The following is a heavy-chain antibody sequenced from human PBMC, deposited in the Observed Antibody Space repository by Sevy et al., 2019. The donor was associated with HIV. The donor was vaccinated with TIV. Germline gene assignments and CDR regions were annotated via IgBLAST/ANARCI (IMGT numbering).Heavy chain of an antibody. Sequence: GGSLRLCCAASGFTFSNAWMSWVRQAPGKGLEWVGRIKSKTDGGRTDYAAAVKGRFTISRDDSKNTLYLQMNSLKTEDTAVYYCTTEPIAVIDYWGQGTLVTVSS. CDR1: GFTFSNAW. CDR2: IKSKTDGGRT. CDR3: TTEPIAVIDY. V-gene: IGHV3-15*01. J-gene: IGHJ4*02. D-gene: IGHD6-19*01.